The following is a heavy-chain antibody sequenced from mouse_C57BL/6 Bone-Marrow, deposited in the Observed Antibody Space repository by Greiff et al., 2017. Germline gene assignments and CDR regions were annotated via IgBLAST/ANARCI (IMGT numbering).Heavy chain of an antibody. V-gene: IGHV1-50*01. CDR3: ASYYYGSSHYYAMDY. CDR1: GYTFTSYW. D-gene: IGHD1-1*01. J-gene: IGHJ4*01. Sequence: QVQLQQPGAELVKPGASVKLSCKASGYTFTSYWMQWVKQRPGQGLEWIGEIDPSDSYTNYNQKFKGKATLTVDTSSSTAYMQLSSLTSEDSAVYYCASYYYGSSHYYAMDYWGQGTSVTVSS. CDR2: IDPSDSYT.